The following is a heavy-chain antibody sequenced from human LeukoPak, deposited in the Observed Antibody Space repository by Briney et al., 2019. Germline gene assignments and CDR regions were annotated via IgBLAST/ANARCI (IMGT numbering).Heavy chain of an antibody. D-gene: IGHD1-26*01. Sequence: ASVKVSCKASGTTFSRSAISWARQAPGQGLEWMGGVIPILGTTNYAQKFQDRVSITTDASTSTAYMELRSLRSDDTAVYYCARDADQIVGATYFDYWGQGTLVTVSS. CDR1: GTTFSRSA. CDR3: ARDADQIVGATYFDY. J-gene: IGHJ4*02. V-gene: IGHV1-69*05. CDR2: VIPILGTT.